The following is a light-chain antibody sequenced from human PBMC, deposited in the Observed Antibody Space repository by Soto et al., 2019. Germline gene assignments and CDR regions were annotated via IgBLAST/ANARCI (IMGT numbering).Light chain of an antibody. J-gene: IGLJ2*01. V-gene: IGLV2-14*01. CDR3: SSYTSSSTYVV. CDR2: EVS. CDR1: SSDGGGYNY. Sequence: QSALTQPASVSGSPGQSITISCTGTSSDGGGYNYVSWYQQHPGKAPKLIIYEVSNRPSGVSNRFSGSKSGNTASLTISWLQADDDADDYCSSYTSSSTYVVFGGGTKLTVL.